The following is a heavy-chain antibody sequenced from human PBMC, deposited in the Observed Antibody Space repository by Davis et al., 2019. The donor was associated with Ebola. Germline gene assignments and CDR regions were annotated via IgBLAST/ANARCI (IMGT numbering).Heavy chain of an antibody. D-gene: IGHD5-18*01. CDR1: GFTFSNHA. V-gene: IGHV3-30*04. CDR2: TSHNERER. CDR3: AREGYSYGYARFDY. J-gene: IGHJ4*02. Sequence: GESLKISCVASGFTFSNHAMHWVRQAPGKGLEWVAVTSHNERERFYGESVRGRFTISRDNSENVLYLQMNSLRAEDTAVYYCAREGYSYGYARFDYWGQGTLVTVSS.